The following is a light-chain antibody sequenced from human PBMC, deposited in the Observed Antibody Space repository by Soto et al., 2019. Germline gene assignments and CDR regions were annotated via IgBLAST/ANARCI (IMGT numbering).Light chain of an antibody. CDR1: QDISTY. V-gene: IGKV1-27*01. CDR2: VAS. CDR3: QKYNSAPRT. Sequence: DIQMTQSPSSLSTSAGDRVTITCRASQDISTYLAWYQQKPGKVPRLLIYVASTLHSGVPSRFSGSGSGTRFTLTISSLQPEDVATYYCQKYNSAPRTFGQGTKVEIK. J-gene: IGKJ1*01.